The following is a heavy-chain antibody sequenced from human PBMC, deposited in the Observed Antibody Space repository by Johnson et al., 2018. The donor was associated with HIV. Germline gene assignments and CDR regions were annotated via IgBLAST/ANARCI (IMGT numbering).Heavy chain of an antibody. CDR1: GFTFSSYA. J-gene: IGHJ3*01. CDR2: ISYDGSNK. V-gene: IGHV3-30-3*01. D-gene: IGHD7-27*01. Sequence: QVQLVESGGGLVKPGGSLRLSCAASGFTFSSYAMHWVRQAPGKGLEWVAVISYDGSNKFYADSVKGRFTISRDNSKNTLYLQLNSLRADDTALYYCARELGIQSFDLWGQGTMVTVSS. CDR3: ARELGIQSFDL.